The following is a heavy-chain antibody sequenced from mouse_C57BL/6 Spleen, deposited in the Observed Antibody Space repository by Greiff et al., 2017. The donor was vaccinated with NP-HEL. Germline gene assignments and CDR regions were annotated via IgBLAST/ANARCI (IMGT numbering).Heavy chain of an antibody. V-gene: IGHV1-26*01. CDR2: INPNNGGT. D-gene: IGHD1-1*01. CDR1: GYTFTDYY. J-gene: IGHJ2*01. Sequence: EVQLQQSGPELVKPGASVKISCKASGYTFTDYYMNWVKQSHGKSLEWIGDINPNNGGTSYNQKLKGKATLTVDKSSSTAYMELRSLTSEDSAVYYCAKAGYYGSSPNFDYWGQGTTLTVSS. CDR3: AKAGYYGSSPNFDY.